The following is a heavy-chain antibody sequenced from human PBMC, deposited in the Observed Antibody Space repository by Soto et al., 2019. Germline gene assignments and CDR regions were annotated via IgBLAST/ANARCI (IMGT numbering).Heavy chain of an antibody. Sequence: EVQLVQSGGEVKKPGESLKIYCKGSGYSFPTYWISWVRQMPGKGLEWMGRIDPSDSYTSYRPSFQGHVTISVDKSISTAYLQLSSLQASDTAMYYCARHKKNAHALLDSWGQGTLVTVSS. V-gene: IGHV5-10-1*03. CDR2: IDPSDSYT. CDR3: ARHKKNAHALLDS. J-gene: IGHJ4*02. D-gene: IGHD2-8*01. CDR1: GYSFPTYW.